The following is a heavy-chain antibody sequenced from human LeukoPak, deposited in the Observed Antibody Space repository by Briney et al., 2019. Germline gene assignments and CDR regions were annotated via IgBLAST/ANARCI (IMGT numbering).Heavy chain of an antibody. CDR1: GFTLSSYA. CDR3: ARALWFGETFPAY. CDR2: IRVSGNT. Sequence: GGSLRLSCAASGFTLSSYAMSWVRQAPGKGLEWVSAIRVSGNTYHADSVKGRFTISRDNAKNSLYLQMNSLRAEDTAVYYCARALWFGETFPAYWGQGTLVTVSS. J-gene: IGHJ4*02. D-gene: IGHD3-10*01. V-gene: IGHV3-23*01.